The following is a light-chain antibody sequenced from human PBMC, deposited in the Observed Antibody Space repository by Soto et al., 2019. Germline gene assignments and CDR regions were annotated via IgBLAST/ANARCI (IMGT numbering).Light chain of an antibody. CDR3: QQYGSSALT. Sequence: EIVLTQSPGTLSLSPGERATLSCRASQSVSSSYLAWYQQKPGQAPRLLIYGASSRATGIPDRFSGSGSGTDFNLTISRLEPEDFAVYYCQQYGSSALTFGGGTKVVIK. CDR1: QSVSSSY. J-gene: IGKJ4*01. CDR2: GAS. V-gene: IGKV3-20*01.